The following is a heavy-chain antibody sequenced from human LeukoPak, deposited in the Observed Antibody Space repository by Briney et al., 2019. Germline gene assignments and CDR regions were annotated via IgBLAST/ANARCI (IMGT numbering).Heavy chain of an antibody. V-gene: IGHV3-30*19. CDR3: ARDLQPYCGGDCFYFDY. CDR2: ISFHGSNK. Sequence: PGRSLRLSCAASGFTFSSYGMHWVRQAPGKGLEWVAVISFHGSNKYYADSVKGRFTISKDNSQNTLYLQMNSLRAEDTAMYYCARDLQPYCGGDCFYFDYWGQGILVTVSS. J-gene: IGHJ4*02. D-gene: IGHD2-21*01. CDR1: GFTFSSYG.